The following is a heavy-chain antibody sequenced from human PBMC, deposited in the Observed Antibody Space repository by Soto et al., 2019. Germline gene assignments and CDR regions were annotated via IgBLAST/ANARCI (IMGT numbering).Heavy chain of an antibody. J-gene: IGHJ4*02. CDR2: IYYSGST. V-gene: IGHV4-61*01. D-gene: IGHD3-22*01. Sequence: SETLSLTCTVSGGSVSSGSYYWSWIRQHPGKGLEWIGYIYYSGSTNYNPSLKSRVTISVDTPKNQFSLKLSSVTAADTAVYFCAMEIYFYDCCGKPRDLFSFWGRGTLVTGSS. CDR1: GGSVSSGSYY. CDR3: AMEIYFYDCCGKPRDLFSF.